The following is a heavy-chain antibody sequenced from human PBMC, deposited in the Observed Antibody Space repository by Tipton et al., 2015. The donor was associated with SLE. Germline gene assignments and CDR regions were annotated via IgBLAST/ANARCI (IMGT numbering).Heavy chain of an antibody. CDR2: IKKDGSEK. CDR3: ARGRSPNF. V-gene: IGHV3-7*04. Sequence: SLRLSCAASAFTFCSYWMSWVRQAPGKGLEWVANIKKDGSEKNYVVTVKGRFTISRDNARNSLYLQMNSLRTEDTAVYYCARGRSPNFWGQGTLVTVSS. CDR1: AFTFCSYW. D-gene: IGHD2/OR15-2a*01. J-gene: IGHJ4*02.